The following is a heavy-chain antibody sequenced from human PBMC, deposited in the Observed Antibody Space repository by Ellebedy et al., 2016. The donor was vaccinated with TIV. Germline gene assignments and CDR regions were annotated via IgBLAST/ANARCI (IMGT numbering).Heavy chain of an antibody. Sequence: AASVKVSCKASGYTFTGYYVHWVRQAPGQGLEWMGWNNPNSGGTNFAQLFRGRVTMTRDTSISTAYMELTSLRFDDTAVYYCARAPPLWRADNWFNPWGQGTLVTVSS. J-gene: IGHJ5*02. V-gene: IGHV1-2*02. CDR2: NNPNSGGT. D-gene: IGHD2-21*01. CDR3: ARAPPLWRADNWFNP. CDR1: GYTFTGYY.